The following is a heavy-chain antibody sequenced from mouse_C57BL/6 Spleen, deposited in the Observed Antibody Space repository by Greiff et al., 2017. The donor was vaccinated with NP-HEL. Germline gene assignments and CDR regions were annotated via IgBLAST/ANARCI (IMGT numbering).Heavy chain of an antibody. CDR3: ARVTGPWYFDV. CDR2: INYDGSST. D-gene: IGHD2-13*01. J-gene: IGHJ1*03. Sequence: EVQRVESEGGLVQPGRSMKLSCTASGFTFSDYYMAWVRQVPEKGLEWVANINYDGSSTYYLDSLKSRFIISRDNAKNILYLQMSSLKSEDTATYYCARVTGPWYFDVWGTGTTVTVSS. CDR1: GFTFSDYY. V-gene: IGHV5-16*01.